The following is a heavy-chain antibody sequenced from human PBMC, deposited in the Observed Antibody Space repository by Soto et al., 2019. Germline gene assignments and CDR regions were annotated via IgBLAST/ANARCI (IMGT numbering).Heavy chain of an antibody. J-gene: IGHJ5*02. CDR3: ARHKSGSDWLDP. D-gene: IGHD2-15*01. CDR1: GGSISSYY. Sequence: SETLSLTCTVSGGSISSYYWGWIRQPPGKGLQWIGCMFYSGATYYNPSLKNRVTLSVDTSNNEFSLKLVSVTAPDTAVYYCARHKSGSDWLDPWGQGTLVTVSS. CDR2: MFYSGAT. V-gene: IGHV4-39*01.